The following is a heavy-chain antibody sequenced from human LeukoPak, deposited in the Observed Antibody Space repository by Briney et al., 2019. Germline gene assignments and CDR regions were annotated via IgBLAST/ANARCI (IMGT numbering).Heavy chain of an antibody. CDR2: IYSGGST. CDR3: ARDYTFGSGTYGY. Sequence: GGSLRLSCAASGFTVSTNYMTWVRQAPGKGLEWVSVIYSGGSTYYADSVKGRFTISRDNSKNTLYLQMSSLRVEDTAVYYCARDYTFGSGTYGYWGQGTLVTVSS. D-gene: IGHD3-10*01. V-gene: IGHV3-53*01. J-gene: IGHJ4*02. CDR1: GFTVSTNY.